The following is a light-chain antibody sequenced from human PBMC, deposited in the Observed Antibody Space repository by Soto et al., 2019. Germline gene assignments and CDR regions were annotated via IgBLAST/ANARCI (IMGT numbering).Light chain of an antibody. CDR2: GAS. CDR3: QQYGNSPIT. J-gene: IGKJ5*01. V-gene: IGKV3-20*01. CDR1: QSFSSSY. Sequence: EIVLTQSPGTLSLSPGERATLSCRASQSFSSSYLAWYQQKPGHAPRLLIYGASSRATGIPDRFSGSGSGTDFTLTISRLEPEDFAVYYCQQYGNSPITFGQGTRLEIK.